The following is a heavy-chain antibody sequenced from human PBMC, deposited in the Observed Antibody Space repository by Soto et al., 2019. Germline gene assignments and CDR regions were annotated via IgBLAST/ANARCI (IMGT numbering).Heavy chain of an antibody. Sequence: PGESLKIYCKGSGYSFTSYWIGWVRQMPGKGLEWMGIIYPGDSDTRYSPSFQGQVTISADKSISTAYLQWSSLKASDTAMYYCARPRSSSRNYYGMDVWGQGTTVTVSS. CDR1: GYSFTSYW. J-gene: IGHJ6*02. D-gene: IGHD6-13*01. CDR3: ARPRSSSRNYYGMDV. CDR2: IYPGDSDT. V-gene: IGHV5-51*01.